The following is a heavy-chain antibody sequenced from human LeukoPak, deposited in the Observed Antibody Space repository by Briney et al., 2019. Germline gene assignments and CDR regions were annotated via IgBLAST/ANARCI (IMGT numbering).Heavy chain of an antibody. CDR2: ISPYSGNT. V-gene: IGHV1-18*03. D-gene: IGHD4-23*01. CDR1: GYTFTNYG. J-gene: IGHJ4*02. Sequence: ASVRVSCKASGYTFTNYGISWVRQAPGQGPEWMGWISPYSGNTDYAQKLQGRVTVTTDTSTSTAYMELRSLRSDDMAMYFCARSPRVVTRLDYWGQGTLVTVSS. CDR3: ARSPRVVTRLDY.